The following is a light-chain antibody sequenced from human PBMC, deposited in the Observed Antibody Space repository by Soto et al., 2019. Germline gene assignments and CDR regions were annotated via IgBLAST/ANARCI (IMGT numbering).Light chain of an antibody. CDR3: QQRSNWYT. Sequence: EIVLTQSPATLALSPGERDTLSCRASQSVSSYLACYQQKPGQAPRLLIYDPSIRATGTPARFSGSGSGTDFTLTISSLEPEDFAVYYCQQRSNWYTFGQGTKLEIK. CDR2: DPS. J-gene: IGKJ2*01. V-gene: IGKV3-11*01. CDR1: QSVSSY.